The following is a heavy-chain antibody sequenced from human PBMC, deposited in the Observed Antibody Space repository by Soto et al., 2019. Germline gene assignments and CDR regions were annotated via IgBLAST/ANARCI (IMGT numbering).Heavy chain of an antibody. CDR3: ARDRVAMIFGATSSGWFDP. Sequence: ASVKVSCKASGYTFTSYYMHWVRHAPGQGLEWMGIINPSGGSTSYAQKFQGRVTMTRDTSTSTVYMELSSLRSEDTAVYYCARDRVAMIFGATSSGWFDPWGQGTLVTVSS. V-gene: IGHV1-46*01. CDR2: INPSGGST. D-gene: IGHD3-3*01. CDR1: GYTFTSYY. J-gene: IGHJ5*02.